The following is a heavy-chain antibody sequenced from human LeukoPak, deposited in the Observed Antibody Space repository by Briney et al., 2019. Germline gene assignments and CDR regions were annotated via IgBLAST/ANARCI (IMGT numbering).Heavy chain of an antibody. V-gene: IGHV3-30-3*01. J-gene: IGHJ4*02. CDR2: ISYHGFNE. D-gene: IGHD2-8*01. Sequence: GGSLRLSCAASGFTFNNYAMHWVRQAPAGGLELVALISYHGFNEYYADSVKGRFTISRDNSKNTLYLQMNSLRAEDTAIYYCASSGYCSDGVCYAWGGGFDYWGQGTLVIVSS. CDR1: GFTFNNYA. CDR3: ASSGYCSDGVCYAWGGGFDY.